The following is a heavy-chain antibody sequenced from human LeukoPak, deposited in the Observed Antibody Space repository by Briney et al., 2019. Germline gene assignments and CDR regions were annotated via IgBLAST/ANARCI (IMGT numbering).Heavy chain of an antibody. Sequence: SGTLSLTCTVSGGSFSSSSYYWGWIRQPPGKGLEWIGNIYYSGNTYYSPSLKSRVTISVDTSKNQFSLKLSSVTAADTAVYYCARGQKGGLIVVVRPYNWFDPWGQGTLVTVSS. CDR2: IYYSGNT. D-gene: IGHD3-22*01. CDR1: GGSFSSSSYY. V-gene: IGHV4-39*07. CDR3: ARGQKGGLIVVVRPYNWFDP. J-gene: IGHJ5*02.